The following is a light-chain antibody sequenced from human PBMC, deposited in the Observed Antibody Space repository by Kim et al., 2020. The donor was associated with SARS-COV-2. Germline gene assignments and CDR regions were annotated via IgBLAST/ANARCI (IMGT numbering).Light chain of an antibody. J-gene: IGKJ1*01. Sequence: SVGDRVTITCRASRSISTFVNWYQRKPGKAPSLLIYAASTLHSGVPSRFSGGVFGTDFTLTISSLQPEDFATYYCQQTFSTVWTFGQGTKVDIK. CDR1: RSISTF. CDR3: QQTFSTVWT. CDR2: AAS. V-gene: IGKV1-39*01.